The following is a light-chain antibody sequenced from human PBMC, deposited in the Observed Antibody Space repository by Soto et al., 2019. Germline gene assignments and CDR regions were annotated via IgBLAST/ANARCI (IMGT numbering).Light chain of an antibody. CDR1: QSLLYASHNKNY. Sequence: DIVMTQSPDSLPVSLGERANIHCRSIQSLLYASHNKNYLAWYQQKTGQFTKLIISWESTRESVVPDRFSGNGSGKDFSLTINNVQATDVSVYSCQQFYSMPLTFGGGPKVSTK. J-gene: IGKJ4*01. V-gene: IGKV4-1*01. CDR2: WES. CDR3: QQFYSMPLT.